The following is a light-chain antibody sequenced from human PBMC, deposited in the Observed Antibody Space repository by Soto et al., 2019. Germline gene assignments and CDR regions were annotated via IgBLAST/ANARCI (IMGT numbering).Light chain of an antibody. CDR3: CSYAGSSTFHV. CDR1: SSDVGSYNL. Sequence: QSALTQPASVSGSPGQSITLSCTGTSSDVGSYNLVSWYQQHPGKAPKLMIYEGSKRPSGVSNRFSGSKSGNTASLTISGLQAEDEADYYCCSYAGSSTFHVFGNGTKLTVL. V-gene: IGLV2-23*03. J-gene: IGLJ1*01. CDR2: EGS.